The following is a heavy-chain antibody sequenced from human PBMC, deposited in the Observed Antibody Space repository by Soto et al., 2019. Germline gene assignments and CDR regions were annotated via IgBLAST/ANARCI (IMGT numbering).Heavy chain of an antibody. V-gene: IGHV3-21*01. CDR2: INSSSSYI. J-gene: IGHJ4*02. Sequence: GGSLRLSCAASGFTFSSYSMNWVRQAPGKGLEWVSSINSSSSYIYYADSVKGRFTISRDNAKNSLYLQMNSLRAEDTAVYYCARALYYYDSSGYYFFDYWGQGTLVTVSS. CDR1: GFTFSSYS. D-gene: IGHD3-22*01. CDR3: ARALYYYDSSGYYFFDY.